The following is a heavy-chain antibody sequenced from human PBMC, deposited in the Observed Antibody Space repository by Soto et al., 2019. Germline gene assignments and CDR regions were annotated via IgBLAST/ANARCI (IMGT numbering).Heavy chain of an antibody. CDR3: ARALYGSGALDV. CDR1: GGSITSYY. CDR2: IYYSGST. Sequence: SETLSLTCTVSGGSITSYYWSCIRQPPGKGLEWIGTIYYSGSTNYNPSLKSRVTISVDTSKNQFSLKLSSVTAADTAVYYCARALYGSGALDVWGQGTTVTVSS. D-gene: IGHD3-10*01. V-gene: IGHV4-59*12. J-gene: IGHJ6*02.